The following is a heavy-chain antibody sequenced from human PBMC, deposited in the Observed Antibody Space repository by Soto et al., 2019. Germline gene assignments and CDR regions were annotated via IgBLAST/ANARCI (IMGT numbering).Heavy chain of an antibody. D-gene: IGHD2-15*01. J-gene: IGHJ4*02. Sequence: VQLVESGAEVKKPGSSVKVSCKASGGTFSSYAISWVRQAPGQGLEWMGGIIPIFGTANYAQKFQGRVTITADESTSTAYMELSSLRSEDTAVYYCAKHCSGGSCYPIHFDYWGQGTLVTVSS. CDR3: AKHCSGGSCYPIHFDY. CDR2: IIPIFGTA. V-gene: IGHV1-69*01. CDR1: GGTFSSYA.